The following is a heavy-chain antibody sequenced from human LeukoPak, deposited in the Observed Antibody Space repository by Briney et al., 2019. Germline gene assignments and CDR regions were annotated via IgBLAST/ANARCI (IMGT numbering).Heavy chain of an antibody. V-gene: IGHV1-18*01. D-gene: IGHD2-15*01. CDR1: GYTFTRYG. CDR3: ARVPYCSGGSCYFRSHFDY. Sequence: ASVKVSCKASGYTFTRYGISWVRQAPGQGLEWMGWISAFNDNTNYAQKLQGRVTMTTDTSTSTAYMELGSLRSDDTAVYYCARVPYCSGGSCYFRSHFDYWGQGTLVTVSS. CDR2: ISAFNDNT. J-gene: IGHJ4*02.